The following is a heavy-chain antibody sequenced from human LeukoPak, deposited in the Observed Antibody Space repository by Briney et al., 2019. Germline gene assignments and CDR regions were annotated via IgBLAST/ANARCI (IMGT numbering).Heavy chain of an antibody. J-gene: IGHJ4*02. CDR3: ARSSSGYYNPYYFDY. D-gene: IGHD3-22*01. CDR1: GGSISSSNW. CDR2: IYHSGST. V-gene: IGHV4-4*02. Sequence: SETLSLTCAVSGGSISSSNWWSWVRQPPGKGLEWIGEIYHSGSTNYNPSLKSRVTISVDTSENQFSLKLSSVTAADTAVYYCARSSSGYYNPYYFDYWGQGTLVTVSS.